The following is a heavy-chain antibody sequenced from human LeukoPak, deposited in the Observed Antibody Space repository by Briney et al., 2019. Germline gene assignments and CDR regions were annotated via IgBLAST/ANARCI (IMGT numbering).Heavy chain of an antibody. CDR1: GGSISSGSYY. Sequence: SETLSLTCTVSGGSISSGSYYWSWIRQPAGKGLEWIGRIYTSGSTNYNPSLKSRVTISVDTSMNQFSLKLSSVTAADTAVYYCARDHQVTMVRGVNWFDPWGQGTLVTVSS. J-gene: IGHJ5*02. CDR3: ARDHQVTMVRGVNWFDP. CDR2: IYTSGST. V-gene: IGHV4-61*02. D-gene: IGHD3-10*01.